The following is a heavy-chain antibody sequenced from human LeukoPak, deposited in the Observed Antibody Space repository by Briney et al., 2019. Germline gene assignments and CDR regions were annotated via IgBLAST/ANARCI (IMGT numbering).Heavy chain of an antibody. D-gene: IGHD6-6*01. CDR3: ARSTLGLQLAPLDY. J-gene: IGHJ4*02. CDR2: IRYDGSNK. Sequence: GGSLRLSCAASGFTFSSYGMHWVRQAPGKGLEWVAFIRYDGSNKYYADSVKGRFTISRDNSKNTLYLQMNSLRAEDTAVYYCARSTLGLQLAPLDYWGQGTLVTVSS. CDR1: GFTFSSYG. V-gene: IGHV3-30*02.